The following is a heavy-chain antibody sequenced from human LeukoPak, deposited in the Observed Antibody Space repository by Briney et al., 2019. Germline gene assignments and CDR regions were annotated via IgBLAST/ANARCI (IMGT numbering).Heavy chain of an antibody. CDR1: GFTFSSYA. J-gene: IGHJ4*02. D-gene: IGHD3-10*01. Sequence: GGSLRLSCAASGFTFSSYAMSWVRQAPGKGLEWVSAISGSGGSTYYADSVKGRFTISRDNSKNTLYLQMNSLRAEDTAVYYCAKEKRVMVRGAYYFDYWGQGTLVTVSS. V-gene: IGHV3-23*01. CDR3: AKEKRVMVRGAYYFDY. CDR2: ISGSGGST.